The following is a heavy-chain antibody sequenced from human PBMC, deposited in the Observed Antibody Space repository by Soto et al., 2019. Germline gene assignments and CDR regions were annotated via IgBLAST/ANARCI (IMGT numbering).Heavy chain of an antibody. J-gene: IGHJ6*02. D-gene: IGHD1-7*01. CDR2: ISWNSGSI. CDR3: AKAIETGTRVHYYYGMDV. CDR1: GVTFDDYS. Sequence: SLILSCAASGVTFDDYSMHWVLQAPGNGLEWVSGISWNSGSIGYADSVKGRFTISRDNAKNSLYLQMNSLRAEDTALYYCAKAIETGTRVHYYYGMDVWGQGTPVTVSS. V-gene: IGHV3-9*01.